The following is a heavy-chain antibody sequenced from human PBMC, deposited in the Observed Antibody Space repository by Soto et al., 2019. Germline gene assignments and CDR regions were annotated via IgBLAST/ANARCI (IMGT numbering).Heavy chain of an antibody. Sequence: QEYLVESGGGVVQPGGSLRLSCKGSGFDFKKYGLHWVRQAPGKGLEWVAVIWHDGSIKYYVESVKGRFTISRDNANNTLSLQMHSLRVDDTAMYYCAREFRPYYFYALDVWGQGTTVTVSS. CDR1: GFDFKKYG. CDR2: IWHDGSIK. CDR3: AREFRPYYFYALDV. D-gene: IGHD3-10*01. J-gene: IGHJ6*02. V-gene: IGHV3-33*01.